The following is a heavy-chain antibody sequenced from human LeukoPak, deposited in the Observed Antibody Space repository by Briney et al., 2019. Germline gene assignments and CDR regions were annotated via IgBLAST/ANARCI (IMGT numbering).Heavy chain of an antibody. CDR1: GFTFSSYA. D-gene: IGHD1-26*01. Sequence: GGSLRLSCAASGFTFSSYAMSWVRQAPGKGLEWVSSISSSSSYIYYADSVKGRFTIPRDNAKNSLYLQMNSLRADDTAVYHCARQETSSYNGAFDIWGQGTMVTVSS. CDR3: ARQETSSYNGAFDI. J-gene: IGHJ3*02. V-gene: IGHV3-21*06. CDR2: ISSSSSYI.